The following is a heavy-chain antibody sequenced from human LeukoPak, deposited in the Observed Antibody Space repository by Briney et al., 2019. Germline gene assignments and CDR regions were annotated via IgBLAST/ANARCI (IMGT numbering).Heavy chain of an antibody. V-gene: IGHV5-51*01. CDR2: IYPGDSDT. CDR3: ARLKRSSSWYDNWFDP. CDR1: GYSFTSDW. Sequence: GESLKISCKGSGYSFTSDWIGWVRQMPGKGLEWMGIIYPGDSDTRYSPSFQGQVTISADKSISPAYLQWSSLKASDTAMYYCARLKRSSSWYDNWFDPWGQGTLVTVSS. D-gene: IGHD6-13*01. J-gene: IGHJ5*02.